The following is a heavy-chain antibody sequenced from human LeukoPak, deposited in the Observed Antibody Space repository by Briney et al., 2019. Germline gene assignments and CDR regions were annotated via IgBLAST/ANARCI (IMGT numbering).Heavy chain of an antibody. Sequence: GGSLRLSCAASGFTFSSYNLNWVRQAPGKGLEWVSSISSSSNYRYYADSVKGRFTISRDNAKNSLYLQMSSLRDEDTAVYYCGRGDSRGYLLDYWGQGTLVTVSS. D-gene: IGHD3-22*01. CDR1: GFTFSSYN. CDR3: GRGDSRGYLLDY. J-gene: IGHJ4*02. CDR2: ISSSSNYR. V-gene: IGHV3-21*01.